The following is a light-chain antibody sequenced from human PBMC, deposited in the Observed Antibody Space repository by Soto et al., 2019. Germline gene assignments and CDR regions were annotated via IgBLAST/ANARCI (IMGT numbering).Light chain of an antibody. J-gene: IGLJ2*01. CDR2: DVN. CDR3: SAYTNANTLT. Sequence: QSALTQPASVSGSPGQSVTISCTGTSNDIGAYDYVSWYQQVPGKAPKLLIFDVNYRPSEISRRFSGSKSGNSASLTISALQPAEEADYYCSAYTNANTLTFGGGTKLTVL. CDR1: SNDIGAYDY. V-gene: IGLV2-14*03.